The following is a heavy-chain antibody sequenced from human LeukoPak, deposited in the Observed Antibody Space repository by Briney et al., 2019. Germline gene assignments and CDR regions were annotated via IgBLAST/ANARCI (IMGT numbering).Heavy chain of an antibody. Sequence: GGSLRLSCTASRFTFNSYGEHGPRDARGRGVEGVANIRYDGSNKYYADSVKGRFTISRDNAKNSLYLQMNSLRAEDTAVYYCARDRGDQLPDYWGQGTLVTVSS. V-gene: IGHV3-33*01. CDR2: IRYDGSNK. D-gene: IGHD2-2*01. J-gene: IGHJ4*02. CDR1: RFTFNSYG. CDR3: ARDRGDQLPDY.